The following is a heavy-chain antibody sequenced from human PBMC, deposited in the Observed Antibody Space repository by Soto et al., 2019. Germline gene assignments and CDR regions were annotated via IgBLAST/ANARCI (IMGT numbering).Heavy chain of an antibody. V-gene: IGHV3-30*18. CDR3: AKDQTYYYDGSGYYYFDY. CDR1: GFTFSSYG. J-gene: IGHJ4*02. Sequence: QVQLVESGGGVVQPGRSLRLSCAASGFTFSSYGMHWVRQAPGKGLEWVAVISYDGSNKYYADSVKGRFTISRDNSKNTLYLQMNSLRAEDTAVYYCAKDQTYYYDGSGYYYFDYWGQGTLVTVSS. D-gene: IGHD3-22*01. CDR2: ISYDGSNK.